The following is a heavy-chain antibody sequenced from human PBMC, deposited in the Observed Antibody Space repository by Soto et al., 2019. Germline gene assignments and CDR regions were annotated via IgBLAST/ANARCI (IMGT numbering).Heavy chain of an antibody. V-gene: IGHV4-31*03. D-gene: IGHD4-17*01. J-gene: IGHJ4*02. Sequence: QVQLQESGPGLVKPSQTLSLTCTVSGGSISSGGYYWSWIRQHPGKGLEWIGYIYYSGSTYYNPSLKNRVTISVDTSKTQFPLKLSSVTAADTAVYYCARVRNYGDSFAYWGQGTLVTVSS. CDR3: ARVRNYGDSFAY. CDR1: GGSISSGGYY. CDR2: IYYSGST.